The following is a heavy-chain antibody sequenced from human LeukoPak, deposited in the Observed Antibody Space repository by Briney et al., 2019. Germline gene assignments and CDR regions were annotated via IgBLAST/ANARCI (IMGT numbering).Heavy chain of an antibody. CDR1: GFTFSRYG. J-gene: IGHJ4*02. V-gene: IGHV3-30*03. CDR3: GRGKVAGTVTD. Sequence: GGSLRLSCAASGFTFSRYGMHWVRQAPGKGLEWVAVISYDGNSKYYADSVKGRFTISRDNSKNTLYLQMNSLRAEDTAVYYCGRGKVAGTVTDWGQGTPVTVSS. CDR2: ISYDGNSK. D-gene: IGHD6-19*01.